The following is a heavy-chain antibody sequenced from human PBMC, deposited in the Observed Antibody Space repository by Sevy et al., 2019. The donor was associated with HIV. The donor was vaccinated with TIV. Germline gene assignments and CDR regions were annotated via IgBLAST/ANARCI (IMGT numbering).Heavy chain of an antibody. CDR3: ARDHRYTYGLLYYYYGMDV. Sequence: SETLSLTCSVSGGSISSGDYYWSWIRQPPGKGLEWIGYIYYSGSTYYNPSLKSRLTISVDTSKNQFSRKLSSVTAADTAVYYCARDHRYTYGLLYYYYGMDVWGQGTTVTVSS. D-gene: IGHD5-18*01. CDR1: GGSISSGDYY. CDR2: IYYSGST. V-gene: IGHV4-30-4*01. J-gene: IGHJ6*02.